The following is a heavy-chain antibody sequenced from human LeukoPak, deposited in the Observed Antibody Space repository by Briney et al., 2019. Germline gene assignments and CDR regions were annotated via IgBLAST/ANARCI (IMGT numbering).Heavy chain of an antibody. CDR2: IWYDGSNK. D-gene: IGHD3-22*01. Sequence: GGSLRLSCAASGFTFSSYGMRWVRQAPGKGLEWVAVIWYDGSNKYYADSVKGLFTISRDNSKNTLYLQMNSLRAEDTAVYYCANTAYYYDSSGYYYADAFDIWGQGTMVTVSS. CDR1: GFTFSSYG. V-gene: IGHV3-33*06. CDR3: ANTAYYYDSSGYYYADAFDI. J-gene: IGHJ3*02.